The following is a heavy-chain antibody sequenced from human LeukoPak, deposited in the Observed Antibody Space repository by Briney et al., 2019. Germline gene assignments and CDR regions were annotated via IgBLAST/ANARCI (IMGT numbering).Heavy chain of an antibody. J-gene: IGHJ4*02. Sequence: SETLSLTCTVSGGSISSGSYYWSWIRQPAGKGLEWIGRIYTSGSTNYNPSLKSRVTISVDTSKNQFSLKLSSVTAADTAVYYCARDLGARAPYGGFDYWGQGTLVTVSS. CDR1: GGSISSGSYY. CDR3: ARDLGARAPYGGFDY. V-gene: IGHV4-61*02. D-gene: IGHD4-23*01. CDR2: IYTSGST.